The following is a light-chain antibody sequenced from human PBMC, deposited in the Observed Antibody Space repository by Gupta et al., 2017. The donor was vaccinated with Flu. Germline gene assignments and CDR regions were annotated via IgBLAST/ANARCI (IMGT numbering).Light chain of an antibody. CDR1: QGVNND. V-gene: IGKV1D-8*01. CDR3: QQDDNLPLT. CDR2: AAS. Sequence: VIWMTQSPSLVSASTGDRVTISCRMSQGVNNDVAWYQQKPGKAPELLIYAASTLQSGVPSRFSGSGSGTDFTLTISRLQSEDSATYYCQQDDNLPLTFGGGTKVENK. J-gene: IGKJ4*01.